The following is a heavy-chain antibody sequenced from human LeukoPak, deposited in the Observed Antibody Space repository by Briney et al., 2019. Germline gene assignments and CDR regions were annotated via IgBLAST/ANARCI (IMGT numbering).Heavy chain of an antibody. CDR2: NSTSSIYI. CDR3: ARDSETVTSTSSWFDP. V-gene: IGHV3-21*01. D-gene: IGHD6-19*01. J-gene: IGHJ5*02. CDR1: GFTFSSYS. Sequence: GGSLRLSCAASGFTFSSYSMNWVRQAPGKGLEWVSSNSTSSIYIYYADSVKGRFTISRDNAKNSLYLQMNSLRAEDTAVYYCARDSETVTSTSSWFDPWGQGTLVTVSS.